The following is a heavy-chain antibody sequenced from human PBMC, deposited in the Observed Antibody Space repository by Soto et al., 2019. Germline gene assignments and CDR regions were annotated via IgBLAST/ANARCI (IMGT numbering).Heavy chain of an antibody. V-gene: IGHV1-69*13. CDR1: AGTFSSYA. D-gene: IGHD6-13*01. Sequence: SVKVSCKASAGTFSSYAIGCVRQAPGQGLEWMGGIIPIFGTANYAQKFQGRVTITADESTSTAYMELSSLRSEDTAVYYCARERAAAGTLWFDPWGQGTLVTVSS. CDR3: ARERAAAGTLWFDP. CDR2: IIPIFGTA. J-gene: IGHJ5*02.